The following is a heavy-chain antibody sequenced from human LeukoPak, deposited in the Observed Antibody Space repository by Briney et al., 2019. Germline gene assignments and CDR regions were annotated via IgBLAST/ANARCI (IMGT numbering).Heavy chain of an antibody. Sequence: GASVKVSCKASGYTFTVYYMHWVRQAPGQGLEWMGWINPNSGGTNYAQKFQGRVTMTRDTSISTAYMELSRLRSDDTAVYYCATSGITMIVVELDYWGQGTLVTVSS. CDR3: ATSGITMIVVELDY. D-gene: IGHD3-22*01. V-gene: IGHV1-2*02. CDR1: GYTFTVYY. J-gene: IGHJ4*02. CDR2: INPNSGGT.